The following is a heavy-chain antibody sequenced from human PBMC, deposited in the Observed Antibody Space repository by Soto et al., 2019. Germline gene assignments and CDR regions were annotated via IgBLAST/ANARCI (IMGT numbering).Heavy chain of an antibody. Sequence: QVQLVQSGAEVRKPGSSAKVSCKAPGGTLSTYAMSRVRQAPGQGLEWMGGIVPVFATPTYAQRFQGRVTITADESTNTAYMELSSLRSEDTAVYYCARHSGPQFYYYAMDVWGQGTTVTVSS. D-gene: IGHD2-8*02. CDR1: GGTLSTYA. CDR2: IVPVFATP. V-gene: IGHV1-69*01. CDR3: ARHSGPQFYYYAMDV. J-gene: IGHJ6*02.